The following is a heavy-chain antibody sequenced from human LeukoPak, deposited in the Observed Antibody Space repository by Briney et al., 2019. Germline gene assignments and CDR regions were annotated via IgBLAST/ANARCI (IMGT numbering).Heavy chain of an antibody. D-gene: IGHD3-10*01. J-gene: IGHJ5*02. CDR2: IYDSGTT. Sequence: PSETLSLTCAVSGGSISSTNYYWGWIRQPPGKGLEWIGYIYDSGTTNYNPSLESRVTISVDTSKNQFSLKLSSVTAADTAVYYCARGHDYYGSGRQSWFDPWGQGTLVTVSS. CDR1: GGSISSTNYY. CDR3: ARGHDYYGSGRQSWFDP. V-gene: IGHV4-61*05.